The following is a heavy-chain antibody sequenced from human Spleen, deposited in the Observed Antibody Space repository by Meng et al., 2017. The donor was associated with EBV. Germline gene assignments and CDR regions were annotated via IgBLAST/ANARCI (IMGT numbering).Heavy chain of an antibody. Sequence: HLRPWGAVLLNPSQTLSLTCAVYGGSFSGYYWSWIRQPPGKGLEWIGEINHSGSTNYNPSLKSRVTISVDTSKNQFSLKLSSVTAADTAVYYCARFNREGAGRFDYWGHGTLVTVSS. J-gene: IGHJ4*01. D-gene: IGHD5-24*01. V-gene: IGHV4-34*01. CDR2: INHSGST. CDR3: ARFNREGAGRFDY. CDR1: GGSFSGYY.